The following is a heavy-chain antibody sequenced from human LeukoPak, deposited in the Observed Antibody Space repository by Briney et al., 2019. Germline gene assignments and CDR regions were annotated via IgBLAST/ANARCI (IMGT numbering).Heavy chain of an antibody. V-gene: IGHV1-2*02. CDR1: GYTFTGYY. J-gene: IGHJ2*01. CDR3: ARKFGWDLVWYFDL. D-gene: IGHD1-26*01. Sequence: GTSVKLSCKASGYTFTGYYLHWVRQAPGQGLEWMGWINPSSGGTNYAQKLQGRVTMTRDTSISTAYMELSRLRSDDTAVYYCARKFGWDLVWYFDLWGRGTLVTVSS. CDR2: INPSSGGT.